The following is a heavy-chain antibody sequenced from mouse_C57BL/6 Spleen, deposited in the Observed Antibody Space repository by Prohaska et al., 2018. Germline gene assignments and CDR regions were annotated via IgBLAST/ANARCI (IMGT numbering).Heavy chain of an antibody. V-gene: IGHV1-81*01. J-gene: IGHJ4*01. CDR1: GYTFTSYG. CDR3: ARSGGNFYYYAMDY. Sequence: GAELARPGASVKLSCKASGYTFTSYGISWVKQRTGQGLEWIGEIYPRSGNTYYNEKFKGKATLTADKSSSTAYMELRSLTSEDSAVYFCARSGGNFYYYAMDYWGQGTSVTVSS. CDR2: IYPRSGNT. D-gene: IGHD2-1*01.